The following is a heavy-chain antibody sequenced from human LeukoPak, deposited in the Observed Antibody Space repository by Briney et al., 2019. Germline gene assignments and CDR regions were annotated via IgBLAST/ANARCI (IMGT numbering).Heavy chain of an antibody. V-gene: IGHV3-53*01. CDR2: IYSGGST. Sequence: GGSLRLSCAASGFTVSSNYMSWVRQAPGKGLEWVSVIYSGGSTYYADSVKGRFTISRDNSKNTLYLQMNSLRAEDTAVYYWARVHTGAYCGGDCYPRAFDIWGQGTMFTVSS. CDR3: ARVHTGAYCGGDCYPRAFDI. J-gene: IGHJ3*02. D-gene: IGHD2-21*02. CDR1: GFTVSSNY.